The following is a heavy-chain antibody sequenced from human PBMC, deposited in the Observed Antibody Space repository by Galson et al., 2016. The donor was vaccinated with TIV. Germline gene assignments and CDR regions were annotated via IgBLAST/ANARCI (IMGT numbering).Heavy chain of an antibody. CDR3: VRGFGGKTAALDY. CDR1: GFTFSNHW. J-gene: IGHJ4*02. V-gene: IGHV3-74*01. Sequence: SLRLSCAASGFTFSNHWMHWVRQAPGKGLVWVSRIETYGSSTNYADSVRGRFTISRDNAKDTLYLQMNGLSAEDTGLYFCVRGFGGKTAALDYWGQGTLVTVSS. D-gene: IGHD3-16*01. CDR2: IETYGSST.